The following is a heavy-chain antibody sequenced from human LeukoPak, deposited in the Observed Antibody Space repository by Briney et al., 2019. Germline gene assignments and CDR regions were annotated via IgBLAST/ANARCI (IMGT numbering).Heavy chain of an antibody. J-gene: IGHJ4*02. CDR2: IIPIFGTA. V-gene: IGHV1-69*13. Sequence: SVKVSCKASVGTFSSYAISWVRQAPGQGLEWMGGIIPIFGTANYAQKFQGRVTITADESTSTAYMELSSLRSEDTAVYYCARFNTPAGYYFDYWGQGTLVTVSS. D-gene: IGHD1-14*01. CDR3: ARFNTPAGYYFDY. CDR1: VGTFSSYA.